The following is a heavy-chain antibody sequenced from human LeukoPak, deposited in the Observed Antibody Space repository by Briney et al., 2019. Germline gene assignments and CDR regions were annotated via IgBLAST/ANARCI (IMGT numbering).Heavy chain of an antibody. V-gene: IGHV3-48*03. CDR1: GFTFSSYE. D-gene: IGHD3-22*01. CDR3: ARAYYYDSSGYTASFQH. CDR2: ISSSGSTI. Sequence: PGGSLRLSCAASGFTFSSYEMNWVRQAPGKGLEWVSYISSSGSTIYYADSVKGRFTISRDNAKNSLYLQMNSLRAEDTAVYYCARAYYYDSSGYTASFQHWGQGTLVTVSS. J-gene: IGHJ1*01.